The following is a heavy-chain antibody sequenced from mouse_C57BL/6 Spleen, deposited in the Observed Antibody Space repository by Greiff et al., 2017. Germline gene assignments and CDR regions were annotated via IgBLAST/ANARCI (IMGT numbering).Heavy chain of an antibody. CDR3: ARGVYYGSSPYWYFDV. J-gene: IGHJ1*03. V-gene: IGHV1-55*01. Sequence: VQLQQPGAELVKPGASVKMSCKASGYTFTSYWITWVKQRPGQGLEWIGDIYPGSGSTNYNEKFKSKATLTVDTSSSTAYMQLSSLTSEDSAVYYCARGVYYGSSPYWYFDVWGTGTTVTVSS. CDR1: GYTFTSYW. D-gene: IGHD1-1*01. CDR2: IYPGSGST.